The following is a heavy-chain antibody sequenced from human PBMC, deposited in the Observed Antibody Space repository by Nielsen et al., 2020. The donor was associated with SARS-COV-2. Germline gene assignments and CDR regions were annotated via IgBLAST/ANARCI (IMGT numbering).Heavy chain of an antibody. Sequence: ASVKVSCKASGYTFTSYAMHWVRQAPGQRREWMGWINAGNGNTKYSQKFQGRVTITRDTSASTAYMELSSLRSEDTAVYYCARILGYCSGGSCYSDHYGMDVWGQGTTVTVSS. V-gene: IGHV1-3*01. CDR3: ARILGYCSGGSCYSDHYGMDV. CDR1: GYTFTSYA. CDR2: INAGNGNT. D-gene: IGHD2-15*01. J-gene: IGHJ6*02.